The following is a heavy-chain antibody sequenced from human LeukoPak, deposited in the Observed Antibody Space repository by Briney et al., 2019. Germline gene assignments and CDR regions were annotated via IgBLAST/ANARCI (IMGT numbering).Heavy chain of an antibody. V-gene: IGHV3-33*01. CDR3: ARDRVVAATRDYYYGMDV. Sequence: GGSLRLSCAASGFTFSSYGMHWVRQAPGKGLEGVAVIWYDGSNKYYADSVKGRFTISRDNSKNTLYLQMNSLRAEDTAVYYCARDRVVAATRDYYYGMDVWGQGTTATVSS. D-gene: IGHD2-15*01. CDR2: IWYDGSNK. CDR1: GFTFSSYG. J-gene: IGHJ6*02.